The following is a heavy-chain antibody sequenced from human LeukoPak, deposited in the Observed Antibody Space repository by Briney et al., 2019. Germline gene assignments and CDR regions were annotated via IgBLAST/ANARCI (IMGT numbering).Heavy chain of an antibody. D-gene: IGHD3-3*01. V-gene: IGHV1-8*01. CDR1: GYTFTSYD. CDR2: MNPNSGNT. J-gene: IGHJ4*02. CDR3: ARVVPYDFWSGYSPRYYFHY. Sequence: ASVKVSCKASGYTFTSYDINWVRQATGQGLEWMGWMNPNSGNTDYAQKFQGRVTMTRNTSISTAYMELSSLRSEDTAVYYCARVVPYDFWSGYSPRYYFHYWGQGTQLTVSS.